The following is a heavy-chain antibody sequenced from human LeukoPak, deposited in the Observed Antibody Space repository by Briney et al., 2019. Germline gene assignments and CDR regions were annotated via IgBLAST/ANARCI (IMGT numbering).Heavy chain of an antibody. J-gene: IGHJ1*01. CDR2: ISYDGSNK. CDR3: ARDMVRGVINAEYFQH. D-gene: IGHD3-10*01. CDR1: GFTFSSYA. Sequence: PGGSLRLSCAASGFTFSSYAMHWVRQAPGKGLERVAVISYDGSNKYYADSVKGRFTISRDNSKNTLYLQMNSLRAEDTAVYYCARDMVRGVINAEYFQHWGQGTLVTVSS. V-gene: IGHV3-30-3*01.